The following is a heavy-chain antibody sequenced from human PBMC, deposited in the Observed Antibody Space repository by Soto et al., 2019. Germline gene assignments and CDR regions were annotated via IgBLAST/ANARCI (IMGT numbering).Heavy chain of an antibody. D-gene: IGHD2-15*01. CDR2: ISSSSSYT. Sequence: GGSLRLSCAASGFTFSDYYMSWIRQAPGKGLEWVSYISSSSSYTNYADSVKGRFTISRDNAKNSLYLQMNSLRAEDTAVYYCARDLRIVVVVAGGPPYYGMDVWGQGTTVTVSS. CDR3: ARDLRIVVVVAGGPPYYGMDV. V-gene: IGHV3-11*06. CDR1: GFTFSDYY. J-gene: IGHJ6*02.